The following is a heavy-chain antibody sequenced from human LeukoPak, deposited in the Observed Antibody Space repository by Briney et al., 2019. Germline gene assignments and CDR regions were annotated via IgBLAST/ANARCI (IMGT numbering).Heavy chain of an antibody. J-gene: IGHJ4*02. CDR1: GGSISSSSYY. D-gene: IGHD3-22*01. CDR2: LLYSGST. CDR3: ARVGTYDSSGYYYVGSYYFDY. V-gene: IGHV4-39*07. Sequence: SETLSLTCTVSGGSISSSSYYWGWFRQPPGKGLEWIGTLLYSGSTYYNPSLKSRDTISVDTSKNQFSLKLSSVTAADTAVYYCARVGTYDSSGYYYVGSYYFDYWGQGTLVTVSS.